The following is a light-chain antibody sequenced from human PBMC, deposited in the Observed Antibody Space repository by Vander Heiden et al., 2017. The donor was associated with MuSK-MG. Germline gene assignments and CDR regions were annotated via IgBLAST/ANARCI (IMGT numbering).Light chain of an antibody. J-gene: IGKJ2*01. CDR1: QSITNS. CDR2: AAS. V-gene: IGKV1-39*01. CDR3: QQSVRTLYS. Sequence: TETTQAPVSLPAPAGERVTTTCRASQSITNSLNWYQQKPGKPPNLLIYAASSSQSDVRSKFSDTGYGTDFTLTMSRLQPEHHATSYCQQSVRTLYSFGQGT.